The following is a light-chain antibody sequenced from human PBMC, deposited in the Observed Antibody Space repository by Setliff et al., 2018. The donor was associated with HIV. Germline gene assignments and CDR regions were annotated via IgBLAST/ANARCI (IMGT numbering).Light chain of an antibody. CDR1: SRDVGGGSNY. Sequence: ALTQAASVSGSPGQSITMSCTGTSRDVGGGSNYVSWFQQHPGKAPKLIIFGVNKRPSGVSDRFSASKSGNTASLTISGLQADDEADYYCCSFTSSNTYVFGTGTKVTVL. J-gene: IGLJ1*01. V-gene: IGLV2-14*03. CDR2: GVN. CDR3: CSFTSSNTYV.